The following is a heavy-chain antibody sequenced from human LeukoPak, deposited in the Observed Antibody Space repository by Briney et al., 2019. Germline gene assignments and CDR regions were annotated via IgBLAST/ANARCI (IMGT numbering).Heavy chain of an antibody. Sequence: GGSLRLSXAASGFTFSSYWMSWVRQAPGKGLEWVAFIRYDGSNKYYADSVKGRFTISRDNSKNTLYLQMNSLRAEDTAVYYCAKVYTFGSGYYLDAFDIWGQGTMVTVSS. CDR3: AKVYTFGSGYYLDAFDI. CDR2: IRYDGSNK. J-gene: IGHJ3*02. CDR1: GFTFSSYW. V-gene: IGHV3-30*02. D-gene: IGHD3-3*01.